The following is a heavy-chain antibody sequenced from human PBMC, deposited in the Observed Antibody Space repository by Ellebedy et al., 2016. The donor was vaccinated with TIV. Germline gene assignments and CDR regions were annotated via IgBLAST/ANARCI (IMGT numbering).Heavy chain of an antibody. J-gene: IGHJ6*02. Sequence: GESLKISCVVSGFTVSSNYMSWVRQAPGKGLEWVSLIYSGGSTFYADSVKGRFTISRDNSKNTVDLQMNSLRAEDTAVYYCARPTVPATICGACGMDVWGQGTTVIVSS. V-gene: IGHV3-53*01. D-gene: IGHD2-2*01. CDR1: GFTVSSNY. CDR2: IYSGGST. CDR3: ARPTVPATICGACGMDV.